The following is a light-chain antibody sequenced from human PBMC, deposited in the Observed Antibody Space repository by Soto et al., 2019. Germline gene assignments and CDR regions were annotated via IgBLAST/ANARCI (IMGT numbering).Light chain of an antibody. J-gene: IGKJ5*01. V-gene: IGKV1-9*01. CDR3: QQLFDSPIT. Sequence: DIQLTQSPSFLSPSIGERVTITCRASQVISTSLAWYQVKPGKAPKLLIYAASTLESGVPSRFSATVSGTECSLTITSLQPEDVATYYCQQLFDSPITLGQGTRLEIK. CDR1: QVISTS. CDR2: AAS.